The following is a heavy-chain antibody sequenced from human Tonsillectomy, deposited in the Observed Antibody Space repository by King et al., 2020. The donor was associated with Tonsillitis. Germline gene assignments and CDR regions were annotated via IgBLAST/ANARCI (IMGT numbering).Heavy chain of an antibody. CDR3: ARVWGGAVAGIGYNWFDP. D-gene: IGHD6-19*01. V-gene: IGHV1-2*02. J-gene: IGHJ5*02. Sequence: QLVQSGAEVMKPGASVKVSCKASGYTFTGFYMHWVRQAPGQGLEWMGWINPNSGGTNYAQKFQGRVTMTSDTSISTAYMELSSLRSDDTAVYYCARVWGGAVAGIGYNWFDPWGQGTLVTVSS. CDR1: GYTFTGFY. CDR2: INPNSGGT.